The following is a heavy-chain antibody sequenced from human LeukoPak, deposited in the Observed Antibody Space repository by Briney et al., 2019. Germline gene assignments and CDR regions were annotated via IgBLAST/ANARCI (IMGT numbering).Heavy chain of an antibody. J-gene: IGHJ4*02. CDR1: GGTFSSYA. CDR3: VRDYCGGGSCYSTFDY. Sequence: ASVKVSCKASGGTFSSYAISWVRQAPGQGLEWMGRIIPILGIANYAQKFQGRVTITADKSTSTAYMELSSLRSEDTAVYYCVRDYCGGGSCYSTFDYWGQGTLVTVSS. D-gene: IGHD2-15*01. CDR2: IIPILGIA. V-gene: IGHV1-69*04.